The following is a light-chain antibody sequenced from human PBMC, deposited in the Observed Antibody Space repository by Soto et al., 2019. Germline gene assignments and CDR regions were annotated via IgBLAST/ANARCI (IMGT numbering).Light chain of an antibody. Sequence: EIVLTQSPATLSLSPEERATLSCRASQSVRSYLAWYQQKPGQAPRLLIYDASNRATDIPARFSGSGSGTDFTLTISSLDPEDFAVYYCHQRSKWPLTFGGGTKVEIK. J-gene: IGKJ4*01. V-gene: IGKV3-11*01. CDR2: DAS. CDR1: QSVRSY. CDR3: HQRSKWPLT.